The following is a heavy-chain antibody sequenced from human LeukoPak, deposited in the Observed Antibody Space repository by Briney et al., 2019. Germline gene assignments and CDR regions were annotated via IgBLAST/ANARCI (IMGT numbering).Heavy chain of an antibody. Sequence: PSETLSLTCTVSGGSISSGGYYWSWIRQHPGKGLEWIGYIYYSGSTYYNPSLKSRVTISVDTSKNQFSLKLSSVTAADTAVYYCARGPKLLGELLSSAFDIWGQRTMVTFSS. D-gene: IGHD3-10*01. V-gene: IGHV4-31*03. CDR1: GGSISSGGYY. CDR2: IYYSGST. CDR3: ARGPKLLGELLSSAFDI. J-gene: IGHJ3*02.